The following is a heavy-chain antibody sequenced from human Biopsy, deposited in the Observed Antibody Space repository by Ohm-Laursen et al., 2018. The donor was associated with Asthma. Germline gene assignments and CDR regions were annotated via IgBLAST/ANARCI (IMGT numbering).Heavy chain of an antibody. J-gene: IGHJ6*02. CDR2: ISVYNGNT. V-gene: IGHV1-18*01. CDR1: GYTFNSAG. D-gene: IGHD3-10*01. Sequence: SVKVSCKTSGYTFNSAGTTWVRQAPGQGLEWMGWISVYNGNTKVAQKLQDRVTMITDTSTSTAYMEWRSLRSDGTAVYFCARAVDYSHYYGIDVWGQGTTVTVS. CDR3: ARAVDYSHYYGIDV.